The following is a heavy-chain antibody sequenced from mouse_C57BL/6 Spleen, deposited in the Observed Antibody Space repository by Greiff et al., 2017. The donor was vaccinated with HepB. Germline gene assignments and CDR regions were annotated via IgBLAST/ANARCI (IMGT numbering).Heavy chain of an antibody. D-gene: IGHD1-1*01. J-gene: IGHJ1*03. CDR1: GYTFTSYW. Sequence: QVQLQQPGAELVMPGASVKLSCKASGYTFTSYWMHWVKQRPGQGLEWIGEIDPSDSYTNYNQKFKGKSTLTVDKSSSTAYMQLSSLTSEDSAVYYCARRGFFTYYYGSSYGDWYFDVWGTGTTVTVSS. V-gene: IGHV1-69*01. CDR2: IDPSDSYT. CDR3: ARRGFFTYYYGSSYGDWYFDV.